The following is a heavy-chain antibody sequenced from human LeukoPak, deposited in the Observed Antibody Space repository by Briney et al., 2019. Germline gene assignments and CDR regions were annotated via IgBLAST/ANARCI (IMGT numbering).Heavy chain of an antibody. J-gene: IGHJ5*02. CDR2: IYYSGST. D-gene: IGHD3-22*01. CDR1: GGSISSSSYY. V-gene: IGHV4-39*01. CDR3: ASRWGYYDSSGYYRRNNWFDP. Sequence: PSATLSLTCTVPGGSISSSSYYWGWIRQPPGKGLEWIGSIYYSGSTYYNPSLKSRVTISVDTSKNQFSLKLSSVTAADTAMYYCASRWGYYDSSGYYRRNNWFDPCGQGTLVTVSS.